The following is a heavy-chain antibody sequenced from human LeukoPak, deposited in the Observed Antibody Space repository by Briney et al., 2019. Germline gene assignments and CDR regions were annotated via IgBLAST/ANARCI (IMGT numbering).Heavy chain of an antibody. CDR3: AREDHGGASDY. CDR2: IYHSGST. CDR1: GGSISSGGYS. J-gene: IGHJ4*02. V-gene: IGHV4-30-2*01. D-gene: IGHD4-23*01. Sequence: ASETLPLTCAVSGGSISSGGYSWSWIRQPPGKGLEWIGYIYHSGSTYYNPSLKSRVTISVDRSKNQFSLKLSSVTAADTAVYYCAREDHGGASDYWGQGTLVTVSS.